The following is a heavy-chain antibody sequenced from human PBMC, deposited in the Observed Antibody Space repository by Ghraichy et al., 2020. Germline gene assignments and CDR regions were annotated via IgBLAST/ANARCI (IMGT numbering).Heavy chain of an antibody. CDR3: AKELGYSGYDSDESYGMDV. CDR1: GFTFSSYA. V-gene: IGHV3-23*01. Sequence: GGSLRLSCAASGFTFSSYAMSWVRQAPGKGLEWVSAISGSGGSTYYADSVKGRFTISRDNSKNTLYLQMNSLRAEDTAVYYCAKELGYSGYDSDESYGMDVWGQGTTVTVSS. D-gene: IGHD5-12*01. CDR2: ISGSGGST. J-gene: IGHJ6*02.